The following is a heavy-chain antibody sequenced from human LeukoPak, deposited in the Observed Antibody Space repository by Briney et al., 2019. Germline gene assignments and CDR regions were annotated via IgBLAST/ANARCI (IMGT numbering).Heavy chain of an antibody. V-gene: IGHV4-30-2*01. CDR3: ARQYCGGGSCYSYLDY. Sequence: SETLSLNCAVSGGSISSGGYSWSWIRQPPGKGLEWIGYIYHSGSTYYNPSLKSRVTISVDRSKNQFSLKLSSVTAADTAVYYCARQYCGGGSCYSYLDYWGQGTLVTVSS. D-gene: IGHD2-15*01. CDR1: GGSISSGGYS. CDR2: IYHSGST. J-gene: IGHJ4*02.